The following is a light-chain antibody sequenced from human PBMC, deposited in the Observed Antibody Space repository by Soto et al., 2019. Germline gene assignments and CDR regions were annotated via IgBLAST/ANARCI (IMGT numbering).Light chain of an antibody. CDR1: QSLGHSDGNTY. CDR3: MQGSHWPRT. CDR2: RIS. Sequence: DVVMTQSPLSLPVTLGQPASISCRSSQSLGHSDGNTYLSWYQQRPGQSPRRLIYRISNRDSGVPDRFGGSGSGTDFTLEISRVEAEDVGVYFCMQGSHWPRTFGQGTKVEIK. J-gene: IGKJ1*01. V-gene: IGKV2-30*02.